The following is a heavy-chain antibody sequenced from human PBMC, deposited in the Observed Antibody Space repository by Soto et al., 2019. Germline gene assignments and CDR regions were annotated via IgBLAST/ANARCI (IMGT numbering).Heavy chain of an antibody. CDR3: ARDLLHYDFLSRYSAYFYYGIHV. Sequence: GGSLRLSCAASGFTFSSYEMNWVRQAPGQGLEWVSYISDSGGTVYYADSVKGRFTVSRDNAQNSVYLQMNSLRTEDTAVYYCARDLLHYDFLSRYSAYFYYGIHVWGPGTPVTVSS. D-gene: IGHD3-3*01. J-gene: IGHJ6*02. V-gene: IGHV3-48*03. CDR2: ISDSGGTV. CDR1: GFTFSSYE.